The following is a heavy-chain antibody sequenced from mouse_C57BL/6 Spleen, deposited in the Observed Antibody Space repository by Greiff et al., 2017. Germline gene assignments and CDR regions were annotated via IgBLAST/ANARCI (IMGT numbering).Heavy chain of an antibody. CDR1: GYTFTSYW. CDR2: IDPSDSYT. J-gene: IGHJ3*01. Sequence: QQSCKASGYTFTSYWMHWVKQRPGQGLEWIGEIDPSDSYTNYNQKFKGKSTLTVDKSSSTAYMQLSSLTSEDSAVYYCATRDYSNYGFAYWGQGTLVTVSA. V-gene: IGHV1-69*01. CDR3: ATRDYSNYGFAY. D-gene: IGHD2-5*01.